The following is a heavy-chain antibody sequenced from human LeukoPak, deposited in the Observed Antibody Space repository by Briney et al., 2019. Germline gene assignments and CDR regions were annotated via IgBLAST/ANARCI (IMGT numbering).Heavy chain of an antibody. Sequence: ASVKVSCKASGYTFTGYYMHWVRQAPGQGLEWMGWINPNSGGTNYAQKFQGRVTMTRDTSISTAYMELSRLRSDDTAMYYCARVGYSGSYRYLYYFDYWGQGTLVTVSS. J-gene: IGHJ4*02. CDR3: ARVGYSGSYRYLYYFDY. D-gene: IGHD1-26*01. V-gene: IGHV1-2*02. CDR2: INPNSGGT. CDR1: GYTFTGYY.